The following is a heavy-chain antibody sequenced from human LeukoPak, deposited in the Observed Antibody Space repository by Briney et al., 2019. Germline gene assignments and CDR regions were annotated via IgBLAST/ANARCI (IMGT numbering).Heavy chain of an antibody. V-gene: IGHV1-2*06. Sequence: ASVKVSCKASGYTFTGYHMHWVRQAPGQGLEWMGRINPNSGDTNYAQKFQGRVTMTRDTSISTAYMELSRLRSDNTAVYYCARDYCSSTSCLFDYWGQGTLVTVSS. CDR3: ARDYCSSTSCLFDY. CDR1: GYTFTGYH. CDR2: INPNSGDT. D-gene: IGHD2-2*01. J-gene: IGHJ4*02.